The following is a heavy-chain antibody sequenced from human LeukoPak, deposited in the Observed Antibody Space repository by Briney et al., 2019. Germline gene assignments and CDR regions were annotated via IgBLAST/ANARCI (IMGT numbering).Heavy chain of an antibody. Sequence: KSGGSLRLSCAASGFTFSSYSMNWVRQAPGKGLEWVSSISSSSSYIYYADSVKGRFTISRDNAKNSLYLQMNSLRAEDTAVHYCARGMATIDGYYYYMDVWGKGTTVTVSS. CDR2: ISSSSSYI. CDR1: GFTFSSYS. J-gene: IGHJ6*03. D-gene: IGHD5-24*01. V-gene: IGHV3-21*01. CDR3: ARGMATIDGYYYYMDV.